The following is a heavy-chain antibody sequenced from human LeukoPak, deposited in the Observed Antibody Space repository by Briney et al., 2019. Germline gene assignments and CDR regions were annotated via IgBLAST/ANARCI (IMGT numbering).Heavy chain of an antibody. Sequence: SVKVSCKASGGTFSSYAISWVRQAPGQGLEWMGGIIPIFGTANYAQKFQGRVTITADESTSTAYMELSSLRSEDTAVYYCARGRVPAANYAFDIWGQGRMVTVSS. D-gene: IGHD2-2*01. CDR2: IIPIFGTA. J-gene: IGHJ3*02. V-gene: IGHV1-69*13. CDR3: ARGRVPAANYAFDI. CDR1: GGTFSSYA.